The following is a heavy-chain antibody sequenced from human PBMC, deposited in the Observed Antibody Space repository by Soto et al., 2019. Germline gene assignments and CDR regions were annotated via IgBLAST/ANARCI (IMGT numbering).Heavy chain of an antibody. CDR1: GGTFSSYS. Sequence: QVQLVQSGAEVKKPWSSVKVSCKASGGTFSSYSINWVRQAPGQGLEWMGEIIPIFGTANYAQKFQGRVTITADESTSTAYMELSSLRSEDTAVYYCARDGGRHSGGIDYWGQGTRVTVSS. CDR3: ARDGGRHSGGIDY. CDR2: IIPIFGTA. J-gene: IGHJ4*02. V-gene: IGHV1-69*01. D-gene: IGHD1-26*01.